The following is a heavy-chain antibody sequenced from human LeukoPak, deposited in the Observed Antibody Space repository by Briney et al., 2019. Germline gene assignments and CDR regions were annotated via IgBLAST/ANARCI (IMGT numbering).Heavy chain of an antibody. CDR2: ISGSGGST. CDR3: AKGNWRYFDY. CDR1: GFTFSSYA. V-gene: IGHV3-23*01. Sequence: GGSLRLSCAASGFTFSSYAMSWLRQAPGKGLEWVSAISGSGGSTYYADSVKGRFTISRDNSKNTLYLQMNSLGADDTAVYYCAKGNWRYFDYWGQGTLVTVSS. J-gene: IGHJ4*02. D-gene: IGHD1-1*01.